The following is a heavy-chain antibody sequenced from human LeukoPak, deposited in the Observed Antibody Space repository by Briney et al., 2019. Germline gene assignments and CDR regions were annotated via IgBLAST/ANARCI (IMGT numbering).Heavy chain of an antibody. CDR1: GGSFSGYY. CDR3: ARATGTKVPPGH. V-gene: IGHV4-34*01. CDR2: INHSGST. D-gene: IGHD1-7*01. Sequence: PSETLSLTCAVYGGSFSGYYWSWIRQPPGKGLEWIGEINHSGSTNYNPSLKSRVTISVDTSKNQFSLKLSSVTAADTAVYYRARATGTKVPPGHWGQGTLVTVSP. J-gene: IGHJ4*02.